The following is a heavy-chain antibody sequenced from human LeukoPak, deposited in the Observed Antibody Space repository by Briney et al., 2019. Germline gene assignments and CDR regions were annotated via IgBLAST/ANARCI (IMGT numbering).Heavy chain of an antibody. CDR2: MNPNGGNT. CDR1: GYTFTSYD. Sequence: GASVKVSCKASGYTFTSYDINWVRQATGQGLEWMGCMNPNGGNTGYAQKFQGRVTMIRTTSISTAYMELSSLRSEDTAVYYCARMDSSSSQFGGYWGQGTLVTASS. D-gene: IGHD6-6*01. CDR3: ARMDSSSSQFGGY. V-gene: IGHV1-8*01. J-gene: IGHJ4*02.